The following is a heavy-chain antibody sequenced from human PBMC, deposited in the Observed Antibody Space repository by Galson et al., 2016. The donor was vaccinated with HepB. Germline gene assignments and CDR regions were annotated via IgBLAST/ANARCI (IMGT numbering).Heavy chain of an antibody. D-gene: IGHD2-21*01. CDR1: GGSMSPYY. V-gene: IGHV4-59*08. J-gene: IGHJ4*02. CDR2: VYYSGST. CDR3: TRIRHDVVAKGYYFDY. Sequence: SETLSLTCIVSGGSMSPYYWSWIRQSPGKGLEWIGHVYYSGSTNYNPSLKSRVNISIDTSKSQFSLNLSSVTTADAAVYYCTRIRHDVVAKGYYFDYWGQGTLVTVSS.